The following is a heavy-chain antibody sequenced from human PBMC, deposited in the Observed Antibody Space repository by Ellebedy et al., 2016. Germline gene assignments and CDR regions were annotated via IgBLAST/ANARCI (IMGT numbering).Heavy chain of an antibody. CDR2: IYYSGST. J-gene: IGHJ4*02. V-gene: IGHV4-59*01. Sequence: SETLSLTCAVYGGSFSGYYWSWIRQPPGKGLEWIGYIYYSGSTNYNPSLKSRVTISVDTSKNQFSLKLSSVTAADTAVYYCARDSLGDGYFDYWGQGTLVTVSS. D-gene: IGHD5-24*01. CDR1: GGSFSGYY. CDR3: ARDSLGDGYFDY.